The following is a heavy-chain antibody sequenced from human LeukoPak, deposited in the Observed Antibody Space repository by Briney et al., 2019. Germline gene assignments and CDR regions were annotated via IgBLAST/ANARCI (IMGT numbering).Heavy chain of an antibody. CDR2: IYYSGTT. D-gene: IGHD3-10*01. V-gene: IGHV4-59*01. Sequence: SETLSLTCTVSGASISSYYWSWIRQPPGKGLEWIAYIYYSGTTNYNPSLKSRVTISVHRSKNQLSLQLSSVTAADTAVYYCATLGDFDVWGRGTLVTVSS. CDR1: GASISSYY. CDR3: ATLGDFDV. J-gene: IGHJ2*01.